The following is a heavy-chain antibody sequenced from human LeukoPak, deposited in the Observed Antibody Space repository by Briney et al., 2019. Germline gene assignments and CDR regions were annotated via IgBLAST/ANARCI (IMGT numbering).Heavy chain of an antibody. J-gene: IGHJ4*02. Sequence: AETLSLTCTVSGGSISSDYWSWIRQPPGKGLEWIGYIYYSGSTNYNPSLKSRVTISVDTSKNQFSLKLSSVTAADTAVYYCARYSSAWSLFDYWGQGTLVTVSS. CDR3: ARYSSAWSLFDY. V-gene: IGHV4-59*01. CDR1: GGSISSDY. D-gene: IGHD6-19*01. CDR2: IYYSGST.